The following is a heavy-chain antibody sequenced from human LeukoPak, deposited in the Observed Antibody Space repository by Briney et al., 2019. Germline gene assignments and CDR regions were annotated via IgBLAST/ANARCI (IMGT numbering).Heavy chain of an antibody. CDR2: ISSSSSYI. CDR1: GFTFSRYN. V-gene: IGHV3-21*01. J-gene: IGHJ4*02. Sequence: GGSLRLSCAAAGFTFSRYNMNWVRQAPGKGLEWVSLISSSSSYIHYADSVKGRFTISRDNAKNSLFLQMNSLRAEDTAVYYCARRGHGYGSPFDYWGQGTLVTVSS. D-gene: IGHD5-18*01. CDR3: ARRGHGYGSPFDY.